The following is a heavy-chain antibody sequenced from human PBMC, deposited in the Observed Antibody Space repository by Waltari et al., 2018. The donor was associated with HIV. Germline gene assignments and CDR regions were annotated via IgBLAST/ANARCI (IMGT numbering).Heavy chain of an antibody. CDR3: ARDYLGYDNDAYYVWGAFDI. CDR1: GFIVSSNS. V-gene: IGHV3-53*01. Sequence: EVQLVESGGGLIQPGGSLRLSCAASGFIVSSNSMSCVRPAPGKGLEWVSVIYSGDDTYYADSVKGRFTISRDNSKNTLYLQMNSLRAEDTAVYYCARDYLGYDNDAYYVWGAFDIWGQGTMVTVSS. CDR2: IYSGDDT. J-gene: IGHJ3*02. D-gene: IGHD3-16*01.